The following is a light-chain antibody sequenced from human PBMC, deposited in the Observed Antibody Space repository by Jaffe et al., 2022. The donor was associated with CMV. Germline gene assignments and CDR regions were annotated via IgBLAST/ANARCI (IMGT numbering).Light chain of an antibody. J-gene: IGKJ5*01. CDR3: QQYYDYAIT. CDR2: AAS. CDR1: QGVSSY. V-gene: IGKV1-8*01. Sequence: AIRITQSPSSLSASTGDRVTITCRASQGVSSYLAWYQQKPGEAPKLLMYAASTLQSGVPSRFSGSGSGTDFTLTISCLQSEDFAIYYCQQYYDYAITFGQGTRL.